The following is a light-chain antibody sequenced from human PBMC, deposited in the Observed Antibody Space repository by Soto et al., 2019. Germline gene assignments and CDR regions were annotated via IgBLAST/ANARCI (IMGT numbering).Light chain of an antibody. Sequence: QSALTQPASVSGSPGQSXTISCTGTSSDVGGYNYVSWYQQHPGKAPKLMIYDVSNRPSGVSNRFSGSKSGNTASLTISGLQAEDEADYYCSSYTSSSIPYVFGTGTKVTVL. CDR3: SSYTSSSIPYV. J-gene: IGLJ1*01. CDR1: SSDVGGYNY. V-gene: IGLV2-14*01. CDR2: DVS.